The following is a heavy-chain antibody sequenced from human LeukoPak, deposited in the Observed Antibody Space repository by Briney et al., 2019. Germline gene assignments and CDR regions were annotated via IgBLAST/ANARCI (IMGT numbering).Heavy chain of an antibody. V-gene: IGHV4-4*07. Sequence: SETLSLTCTVSGGSISSYYWSWIRQPAGKGLEWIGRIYTSGSTNYHPSLKSRVTMSVDTSKNQFSLKLSSVTAADTAVYYCARVGEYCSGGSCYSSRSYFDYWGQGTLVTVSS. CDR3: ARVGEYCSGGSCYSSRSYFDY. D-gene: IGHD2-15*01. CDR1: GGSISSYY. J-gene: IGHJ4*02. CDR2: IYTSGST.